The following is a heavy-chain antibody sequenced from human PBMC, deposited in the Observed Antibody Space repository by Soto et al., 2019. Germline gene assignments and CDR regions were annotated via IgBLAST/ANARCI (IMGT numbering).Heavy chain of an antibody. CDR3: VRGGGTLDY. CDR1: GYMFVNYA. J-gene: IGHJ4*02. V-gene: IGHV1-46*01. Sequence: QVQLVQSGGEVKKSGASVKVSCKASGYMFVNYAVYWVRQAPGQGLEWVGIISPRDGTTIYALKFQGRVTMTMDTSTSTLYMEMNSMRYEDTAVYYCVRGGGTLDYWGQGTLVTVSS. CDR2: ISPRDGTT.